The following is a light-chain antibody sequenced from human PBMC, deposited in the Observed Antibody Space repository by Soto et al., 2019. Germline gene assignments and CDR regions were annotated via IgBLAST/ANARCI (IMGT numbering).Light chain of an antibody. V-gene: IGKV3-15*01. Sequence: GAVSLYTGERVTLSCRASQSVRSNLAWYQQKPGQSPRLLIYGASTRATGIPARFSGSGSGTEFTLTISSLQSEDFAVYYCQQYNNWTPITFGQGTRLEI. J-gene: IGKJ5*01. CDR1: QSVRSN. CDR3: QQYNNWTPIT. CDR2: GAS.